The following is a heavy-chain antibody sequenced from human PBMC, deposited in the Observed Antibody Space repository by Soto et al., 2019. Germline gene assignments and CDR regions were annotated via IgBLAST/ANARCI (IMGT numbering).Heavy chain of an antibody. D-gene: IGHD6-6*01. CDR2: FIPTFVSP. V-gene: IGHV1-69*06. CDR1: GGTFSSYA. CDR3: AKQVSEYSSSFHS. Sequence: QVQLVQSGAEVKKPGSSVKVSCKVSGGTFSSYAISWVRQAPGRGLEWMGGFIPTFVSPTYAQRCQGRLTIHTDRFTSTAHLELSRLTSDDTAVYYCAKQVSEYSSSFHSWGQGYLVAVSS. J-gene: IGHJ4*02.